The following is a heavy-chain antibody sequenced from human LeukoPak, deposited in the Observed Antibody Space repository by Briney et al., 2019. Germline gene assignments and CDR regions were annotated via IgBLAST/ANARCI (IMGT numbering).Heavy chain of an antibody. CDR3: AKDAGSGWYYFDY. Sequence: PGRSLRLSCAASGFTFSSYAMHWVRQAPGKGLEWVAVISYDGSNKYYADSVKGRFTISRDISKSTLSLQMSSLRAEDTAVYYCAKDAGSGWYYFDYWGQGTLVTVSS. D-gene: IGHD6-19*01. V-gene: IGHV3-30-3*01. J-gene: IGHJ4*02. CDR2: ISYDGSNK. CDR1: GFTFSSYA.